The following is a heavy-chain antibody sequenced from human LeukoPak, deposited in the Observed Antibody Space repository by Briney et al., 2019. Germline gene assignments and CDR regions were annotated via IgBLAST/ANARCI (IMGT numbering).Heavy chain of an antibody. CDR3: AREGGSSGSAFDI. J-gene: IGHJ3*02. CDR2: ISSSSRYI. D-gene: IGHD3-22*01. V-gene: IGHV3-21*04. Sequence: GGSLRLSFAASGFTFSSYSMNWVRQAPGKGLEWVSSISSSSRYIYYADSVKGRFTISRDNSKNTLYLQMNSLRAEDTAVYYCAREGGSSGSAFDIWGQGTMVTVSS. CDR1: GFTFSSYS.